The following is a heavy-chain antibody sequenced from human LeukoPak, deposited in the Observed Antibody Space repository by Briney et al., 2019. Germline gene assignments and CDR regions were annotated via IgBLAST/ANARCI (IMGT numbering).Heavy chain of an antibody. CDR1: GGSISSPTKY. Sequence: SETLSLTCTVSGGSISSPTKYWGWIRQPPGKGLEWIGSIYYSGSTYYNPSLKSRVTISVDTSKNQFSLKLSSVTAADTAVYYCASGRLGQCGRTNYYDDDFDIWGQGTMVTVSS. D-gene: IGHD3-16*01. V-gene: IGHV4-39*01. CDR2: IYYSGST. J-gene: IGHJ3*02. CDR3: ASGRLGQCGRTNYYDDDFDI.